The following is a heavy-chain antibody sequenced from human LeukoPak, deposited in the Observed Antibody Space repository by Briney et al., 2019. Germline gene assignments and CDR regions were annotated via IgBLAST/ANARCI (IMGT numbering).Heavy chain of an antibody. Sequence: GGSLTLPWAVARVTVRSSYMMLGRRAPGQGLEWVSIIYSGGTIHYADSVKGRFTISRDNTKNTLYLQMNSLRAEDTAVYYCATGYDFGFNPWGQGTLVTVSS. CDR3: ATGYDFGFNP. CDR1: RVTVRSSY. J-gene: IGHJ5*02. D-gene: IGHD5-12*01. V-gene: IGHV3-53*01. CDR2: IYSGGTI.